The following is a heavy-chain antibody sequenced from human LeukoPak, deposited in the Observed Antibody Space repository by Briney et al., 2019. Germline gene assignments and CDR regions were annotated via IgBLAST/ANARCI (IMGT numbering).Heavy chain of an antibody. D-gene: IGHD3/OR15-3a*01. CDR3: ARDEFGPLAF. J-gene: IGHJ4*02. CDR1: GLTFSNCR. Sequence: PGGSLRLSCVVSGLTFSNCRMTWVRQAPGRGLEWVANIKEDGTDTSYVGSVKGRFTISRDNAKNSLYLQMNSLRAEDTALYYCARDEFGPLAFWGRGTLVTVSS. V-gene: IGHV3-7*01. CDR2: IKEDGTDT.